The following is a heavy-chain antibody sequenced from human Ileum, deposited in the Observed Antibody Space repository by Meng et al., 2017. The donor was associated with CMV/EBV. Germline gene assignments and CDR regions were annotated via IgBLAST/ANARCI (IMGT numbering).Heavy chain of an antibody. V-gene: IGHV3-74*01. J-gene: IGHJ6*02. CDR2: INGDGITT. CDR1: GFTFTSYW. D-gene: IGHD6-6*01. Sequence: GGSLRLSCAASGFTFTSYWMHWVRQAPGKGLVWVSRINGDGITTTYADSVKGRFTISRDSAKNTLFLQMNSLRAEDTALYFCVRTKYSSSYGGMDVWGQGTTVTVSS. CDR3: VRTKYSSSYGGMDV.